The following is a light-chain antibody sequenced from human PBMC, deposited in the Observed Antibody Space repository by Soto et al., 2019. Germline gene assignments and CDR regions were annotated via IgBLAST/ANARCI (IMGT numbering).Light chain of an antibody. V-gene: IGLV4-69*01. Sequence: QSVLTQSPSASASLGASVKLTCTLSSGHSSYAIAWHQQQPEKGPRYLMNLNSDGSHSRGDGIPDRFPGSSSGAERSLPSPSLLSQDEADYYCQTWGTGIRVFGGGTKLTVL. J-gene: IGLJ3*02. CDR3: QTWGTGIRV. CDR2: LNSDGSH. CDR1: SGHSSYA.